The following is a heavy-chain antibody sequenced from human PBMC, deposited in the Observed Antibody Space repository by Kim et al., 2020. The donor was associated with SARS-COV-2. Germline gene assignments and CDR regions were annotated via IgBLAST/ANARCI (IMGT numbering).Heavy chain of an antibody. J-gene: IGHJ4*02. V-gene: IGHV1-3*01. D-gene: IGHD3-22*01. Sequence: SQKLQGRVTITRDTAESTAYMELRGLRSEDTAVYYCTSQYHYDSSGAFDYWGQGTLVTVSS. CDR3: TSQYHYDSSGAFDY.